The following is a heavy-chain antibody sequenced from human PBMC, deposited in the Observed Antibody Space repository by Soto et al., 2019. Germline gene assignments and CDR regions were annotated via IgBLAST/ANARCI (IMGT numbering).Heavy chain of an antibody. D-gene: IGHD3-3*01. J-gene: IGHJ4*02. V-gene: IGHV4-39*01. CDR3: ASGGAIWSGNY. Sequence: QLQLQESGPGLVKPSETLSLTCTVSGGSISSSTYYWGWIRQPPGRGLEWLGSFYYSGTTYYNPSLKSRVTMSVDTAKNQFSLKLSSVTAADTAVYYCASGGAIWSGNYWGQGTLVTVSS. CDR2: FYYSGTT. CDR1: GGSISSSTYY.